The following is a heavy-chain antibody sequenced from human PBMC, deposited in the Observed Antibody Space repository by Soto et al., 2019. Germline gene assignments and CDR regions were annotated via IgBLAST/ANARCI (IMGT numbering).Heavy chain of an antibody. Sequence: SVKVSCKASGGTFSSYAISWVRQAPGQGLEWMGGIIPIFGTANYAQKLQGRVTITADESTSTAYMELSSLRSEDTAVYYCAIRDILTGLANWFDPRGQGTLVTVSS. D-gene: IGHD3-9*01. CDR2: IIPIFGTA. J-gene: IGHJ5*02. V-gene: IGHV1-69*13. CDR1: GGTFSSYA. CDR3: AIRDILTGLANWFDP.